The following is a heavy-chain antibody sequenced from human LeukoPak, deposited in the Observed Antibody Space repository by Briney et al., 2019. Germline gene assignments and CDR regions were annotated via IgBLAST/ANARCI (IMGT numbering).Heavy chain of an antibody. D-gene: IGHD3-10*01. Sequence: GASVKVSCKASGYTFTSYAMNWVRQAPGQGLEWMGWISAYNGNTNYAQKLQGRVTMTTDTSTSTAYMELRSLRSDDTAVYYCARAGSGSYYEYYYYGMDVWGQGTTVTVSS. J-gene: IGHJ6*02. CDR1: GYTFTSYA. V-gene: IGHV1-18*01. CDR2: ISAYNGNT. CDR3: ARAGSGSYYEYYYYGMDV.